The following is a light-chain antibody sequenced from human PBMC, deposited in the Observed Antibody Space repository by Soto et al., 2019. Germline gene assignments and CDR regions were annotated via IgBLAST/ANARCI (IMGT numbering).Light chain of an antibody. CDR3: CSYAGTYTVWV. J-gene: IGLJ3*02. CDR2: DVS. V-gene: IGLV2-11*01. CDR1: SSDVGGYNY. Sequence: QSALTQPRSVSGSPGQSVTISFTGTSSDVGGYNYVSWYQQHPGKAPKLMIYDVSKRPSGVPDRFSGSKSGNTASLTISGLQAEDEADYYCCSYAGTYTVWVFGGGTKLTVL.